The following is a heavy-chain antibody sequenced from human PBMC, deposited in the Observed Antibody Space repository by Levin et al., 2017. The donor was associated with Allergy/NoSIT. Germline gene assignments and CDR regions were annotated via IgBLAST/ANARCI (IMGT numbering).Heavy chain of an antibody. Sequence: GESLKISCVASGFTFSDYGMHWVRQAPGKGLEWVSVISNDGRHKDYADSVKGRFTISRDNSKNTLFLQMNSLRAEDPAVYYCPSDAFDVWGQGTMVTVSS. CDR3: PSDAFDV. J-gene: IGHJ3*01. V-gene: IGHV3-30*03. CDR1: GFTFSDYG. CDR2: ISNDGRHK.